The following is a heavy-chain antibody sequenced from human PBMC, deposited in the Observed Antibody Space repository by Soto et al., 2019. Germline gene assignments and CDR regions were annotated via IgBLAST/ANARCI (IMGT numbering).Heavy chain of an antibody. J-gene: IGHJ4*02. CDR1: GGSVSSGSYY. CDR2: IYYSGST. Sequence: QVQLQESGPGLVKPSETLSLTCTVSGGSVSSGSYYWSWIRQPPGKGLECIGYIYYSGSTNYNPSLKSRVTIAVDSSMYQFSPRLSSVTAAAPAVYCCVADTVTNGLFGYWGQGTLVTVSS. V-gene: IGHV4-61*01. D-gene: IGHD4-17*01. CDR3: VADTVTNGLFGY.